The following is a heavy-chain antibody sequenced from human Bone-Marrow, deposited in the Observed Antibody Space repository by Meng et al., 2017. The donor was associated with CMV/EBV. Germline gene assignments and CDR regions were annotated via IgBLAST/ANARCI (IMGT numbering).Heavy chain of an antibody. D-gene: IGHD2-2*01. J-gene: IGHJ4*02. CDR3: ARAQEVVVPAAVEY. CDR1: GFTFSSYA. Sequence: GESLKISCAASGFTFSSYAMHWVRQAPGKGLEWVAVISYDGSNKYYADSVKGRFTISRDNSKNTRYLQMNSLRAEDTAVYYCARAQEVVVPAAVEYWGQGTLVTVSS. V-gene: IGHV3-30-3*01. CDR2: ISYDGSNK.